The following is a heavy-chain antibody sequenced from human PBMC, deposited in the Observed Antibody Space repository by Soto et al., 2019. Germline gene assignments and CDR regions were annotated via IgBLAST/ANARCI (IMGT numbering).Heavy chain of an antibody. CDR3: ARDLAAAGTGFDY. CDR1: GGSISSGDYY. V-gene: IGHV4-30-4*01. CDR2: IYYSGST. J-gene: IGHJ4*02. Sequence: SETLSLTCTVSGGSISSGDYYWSWIRQPPGKGLEWIGYIYYSGSTYYNPSLKSRVTISVDKSKNQFSLKLSSVTAADTAVYYCARDLAAAGTGFDYWGQGTLVTVSS. D-gene: IGHD6-13*01.